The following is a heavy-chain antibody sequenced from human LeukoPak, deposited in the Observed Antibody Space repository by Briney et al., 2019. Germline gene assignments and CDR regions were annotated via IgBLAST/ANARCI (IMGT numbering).Heavy chain of an antibody. CDR3: AREGSPDYYGSGEFDY. J-gene: IGHJ4*02. Sequence: SVKVSCKASGGTFSSYAISWVRQAPGQGPEWMGGIIPIFGTANYAQKFQGRVTITADESTSTAYMELSSLRSEDTAVYYCAREGSPDYYGSGEFDYWGQGTLVTVSS. V-gene: IGHV1-69*13. CDR2: IIPIFGTA. D-gene: IGHD3-10*01. CDR1: GGTFSSYA.